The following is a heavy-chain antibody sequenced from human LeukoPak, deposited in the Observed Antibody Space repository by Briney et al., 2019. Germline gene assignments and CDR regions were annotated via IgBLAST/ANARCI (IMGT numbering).Heavy chain of an antibody. V-gene: IGHV3-74*01. CDR3: ARQYISGQWYFDY. D-gene: IGHD5-18*01. CDR1: GFTFSSYW. J-gene: IGHJ4*02. Sequence: GGSLRLSCAASGFTFSSYWMHWVRQAPGKGLVWVSRINSDGSSTSYADSVKGRFTIPRDNAKNTLYLQMNSLIPEDTAVYYCARQYISGQWYFDYWGQGTLVTVSS. CDR2: INSDGSST.